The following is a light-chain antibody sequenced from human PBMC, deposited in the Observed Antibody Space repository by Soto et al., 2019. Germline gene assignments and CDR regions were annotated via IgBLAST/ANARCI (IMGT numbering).Light chain of an antibody. J-gene: IGKJ1*01. CDR2: GAS. CDR3: QQGFSTPWT. CDR1: QTISTF. Sequence: DIQMTQSPSSLSASVEDRVIITCRASQTISTFLNWYQQRPGKAPRLLIYGASTLQTGVPLRFNGSGSATEFTLTIGSLQLEDFATYSCQQGFSTPWTFGPGTKVDIK. V-gene: IGKV1-39*01.